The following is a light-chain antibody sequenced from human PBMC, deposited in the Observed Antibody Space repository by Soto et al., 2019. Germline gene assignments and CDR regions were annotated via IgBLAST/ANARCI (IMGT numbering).Light chain of an antibody. CDR2: DAS. Sequence: EIVMTQSPVTLSLSPGDTATLSCRASQSITSNLAWYQQKPGQPPRLLIYDASTRATGIPARFSGSGSGTEFTLTIINLQSEDFAVYYCQQYSSWVTFGGGTQLEIE. CDR1: QSITSN. J-gene: IGKJ4*01. V-gene: IGKV3-15*01. CDR3: QQYSSWVT.